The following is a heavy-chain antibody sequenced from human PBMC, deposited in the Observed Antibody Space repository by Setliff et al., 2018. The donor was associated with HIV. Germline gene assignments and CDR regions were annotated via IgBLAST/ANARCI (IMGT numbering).Heavy chain of an antibody. CDR2: ISPYDLSE. D-gene: IGHD2-2*01. V-gene: IGHV1-2*02. CDR1: GYTFIDYF. J-gene: IGHJ4*02. Sequence: GPVKVSCKASGYTFIDYFIHWVRQAPGQGLEWMGWISPYDLSERISQRFQGRVTMTKDTSISTAYMELNRLTSDDTAVYYCARVGVIVPSVTAPSFGYWGQGTQVTVSS. CDR3: ARVGVIVPSVTAPSFGY.